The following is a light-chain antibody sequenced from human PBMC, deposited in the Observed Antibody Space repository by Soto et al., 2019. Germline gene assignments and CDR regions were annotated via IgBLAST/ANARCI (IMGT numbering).Light chain of an antibody. J-gene: IGKJ2*01. V-gene: IGKV3-15*01. CDR3: QQFHTWPPYT. CDR2: GAS. CDR1: QSISSN. Sequence: EIVMTQSPATLSVSPGERATLSCRASQSISSNLAWYQQKPGQAPRLLIYGASTRATGVPVRFSGSGSGTEFTLTISSLQSEDFAIYYGQQFHTWPPYTFGQGTKLEIK.